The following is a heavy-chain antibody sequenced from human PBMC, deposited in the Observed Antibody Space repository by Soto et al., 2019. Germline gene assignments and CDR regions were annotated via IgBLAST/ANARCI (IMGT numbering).Heavy chain of an antibody. CDR1: GYTFISFA. D-gene: IGHD2-15*01. Sequence: QVQLMQSGPEVKTPGASVKVSCKASGYTFISFAFSWVRQAPGQGLEWMGWINPYSGDTNYAQKFQGRVTMTTDTATRTAYMEMRSLRSDDTAVYYCARDRGYCSGGRCSSDWFDPWGQGTLVTVSS. CDR2: INPYSGDT. J-gene: IGHJ5*02. V-gene: IGHV1-18*04. CDR3: ARDRGYCSGGRCSSDWFDP.